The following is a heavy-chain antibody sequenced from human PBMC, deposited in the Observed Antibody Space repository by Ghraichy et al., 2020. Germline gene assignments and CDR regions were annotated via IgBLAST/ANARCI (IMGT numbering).Heavy chain of an antibody. D-gene: IGHD6-19*01. J-gene: IGHJ4*02. CDR1: GFTFSSYG. CDR3: AKDLGYSSGWFLDY. V-gene: IGHV3-30*18. CDR2: ISYEGSNK. Sequence: GGSLRHSCAASGFTFSSYGMHWVRQAPGKGPEWVALISYEGSNKYYAGSVKGRFTISRDNSRNTLYLQTNSLRPEDTAVYYCAKDLGYSSGWFLDYWGQGTLVTVSS.